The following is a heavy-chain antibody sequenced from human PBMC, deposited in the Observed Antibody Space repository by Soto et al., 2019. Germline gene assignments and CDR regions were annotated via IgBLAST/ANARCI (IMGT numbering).Heavy chain of an antibody. CDR1: GFTFSSYA. CDR3: AKGGHIAGLGRYYYYYGMDV. Sequence: EVQLLESGGGLVQPGGSLRLSCAASGFTFSSYAMSWVRQAPGKGLEWVSAISGSGGSTYYADSVKGRFTISRDNSKNTLYLQMNSLRAEDTAVYYCAKGGHIAGLGRYYYYYGMDVWGQGTTVTVSS. D-gene: IGHD6-13*01. V-gene: IGHV3-23*01. CDR2: ISGSGGST. J-gene: IGHJ6*02.